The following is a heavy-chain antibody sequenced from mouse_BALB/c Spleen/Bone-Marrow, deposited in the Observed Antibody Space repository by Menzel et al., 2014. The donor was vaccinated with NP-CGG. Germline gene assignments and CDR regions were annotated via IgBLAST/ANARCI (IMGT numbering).Heavy chain of an antibody. D-gene: IGHD4-1*01. CDR3: ATGTFAY. J-gene: IGHJ3*01. V-gene: IGHV5-12-2*01. CDR2: ISNGGGST. Sequence: EVKLAESGGGLVQPGGSLKLSCAASGFTFSSYTMSWVRQTPEKRLEWVAYISNGGGSTYYPDTVKGRFTISRDNAKNTLYLQMRSLKSESTAMYYCATGTFAYWGQGTLATLSP. CDR1: GFTFSSYT.